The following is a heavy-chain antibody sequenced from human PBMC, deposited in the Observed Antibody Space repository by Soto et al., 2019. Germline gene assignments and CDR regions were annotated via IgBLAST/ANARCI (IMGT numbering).Heavy chain of an antibody. Sequence: QVQLVQSGAEVKEPGASVKVSCKASGYSFTSSYMHWMRQAPGQGLEWMGIINPIGGSTSYAQKFQSRVTMTSDTSTSTVYVELSSLRSEDTAVYYCARGYYDSSAWGQGTLVTVSS. CDR3: ARGYYDSSA. CDR2: INPIGGST. D-gene: IGHD3-22*01. J-gene: IGHJ5*02. V-gene: IGHV1-46*01. CDR1: GYSFTSSY.